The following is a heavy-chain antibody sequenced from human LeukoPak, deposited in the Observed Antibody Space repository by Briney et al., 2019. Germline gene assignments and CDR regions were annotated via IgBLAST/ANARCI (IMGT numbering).Heavy chain of an antibody. CDR2: VNPNSGNT. V-gene: IGHV1-8*01. CDR1: GYTFTSYD. D-gene: IGHD4-17*01. Sequence: ASVKVSCKTSGYTFTSYDLNWVRQATGQGLEWMGWVNPNSGNTGYAQKFQGRVTMTADTSSSTAYMELRSLRLDDMAVYYCARDENYGIFFNVDYWGQGTLVTVSS. CDR3: ARDENYGIFFNVDY. J-gene: IGHJ4*02.